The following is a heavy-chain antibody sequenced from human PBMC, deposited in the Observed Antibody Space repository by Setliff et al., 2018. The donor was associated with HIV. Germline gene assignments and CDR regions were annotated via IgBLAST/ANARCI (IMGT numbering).Heavy chain of an antibody. J-gene: IGHJ5*02. D-gene: IGHD2-15*01. CDR3: ARDLRSSHGSPNWFDP. CDR2: ISSSGTTI. Sequence: PGGSLRLSCTASGFTFSDYYMSWIRQSPGKGLEWISYISSSGTTIYYADSVKGRFTISRDNAKNSLYLEMNSLRAEETAVYYCARDLRSSHGSPNWFDPWGQGTLVTVSS. CDR1: GFTFSDYY. V-gene: IGHV3-11*04.